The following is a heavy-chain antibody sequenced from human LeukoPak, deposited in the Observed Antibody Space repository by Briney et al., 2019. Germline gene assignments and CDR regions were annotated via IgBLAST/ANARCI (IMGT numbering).Heavy chain of an antibody. CDR1: GFTFSSYA. V-gene: IGHV3-23*01. CDR2: ISGSGGST. J-gene: IGHJ4*02. D-gene: IGHD3-22*01. Sequence: GSLRLSCAASGFTFSSYAMSWVRQAPGKGLEWVSAISGSGGSTYYADSVKGRFTISRDNSKNTLYLQMNSLRAEDTAVYYCAKVGRITMIVVVMDHFDYWGQGTLVTVSS. CDR3: AKVGRITMIVVVMDHFDY.